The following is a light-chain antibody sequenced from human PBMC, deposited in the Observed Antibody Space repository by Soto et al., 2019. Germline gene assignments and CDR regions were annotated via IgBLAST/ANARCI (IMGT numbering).Light chain of an antibody. J-gene: IGKJ3*01. Sequence: DIVLTQSPSSLSLSPGESATLSCRGSRSLSSSYLAWYQQKAGQPPRLLMYRSSDRAAGVPDRFSGSASGTEFTLTISCLEPEDFAVYYCQQYGTKVSFGPGTKVDI. V-gene: IGKV3-20*01. CDR2: RSS. CDR1: RSLSSSY. CDR3: QQYGTKVS.